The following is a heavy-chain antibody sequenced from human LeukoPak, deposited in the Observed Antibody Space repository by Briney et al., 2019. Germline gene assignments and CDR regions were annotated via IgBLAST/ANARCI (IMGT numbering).Heavy chain of an antibody. CDR2: ISAYNGNT. V-gene: IGHV1-18*01. Sequence: ASVKVSCKASGYTFTSYGISWVRQAPGQGLEWMGWISAYNGNTNYAQKLQGRVTMTTDTSTSTAYMELRSLRSDDTAVYHCARGDRQPPYYYDSSGYYASWSVDAFDIWGQGTMVTVSS. D-gene: IGHD3-22*01. J-gene: IGHJ3*02. CDR1: GYTFTSYG. CDR3: ARGDRQPPYYYDSSGYYASWSVDAFDI.